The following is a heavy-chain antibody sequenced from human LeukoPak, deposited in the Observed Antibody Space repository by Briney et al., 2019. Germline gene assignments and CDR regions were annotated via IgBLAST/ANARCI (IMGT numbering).Heavy chain of an antibody. CDR2: ISGYNGNT. CDR3: ARKFGLLFDY. J-gene: IGHJ4*02. D-gene: IGHD3-22*01. Sequence: ASVKVSCKASGYIFTNFGISWVRQARGQGLEWMGWISGYNGNTKYVQKFQGRVTMTRDMSTSTVYMELSSLRSEDTAVYYCARKFGLLFDYWGQGTLVTVSS. V-gene: IGHV1-18*01. CDR1: GYIFTNFG.